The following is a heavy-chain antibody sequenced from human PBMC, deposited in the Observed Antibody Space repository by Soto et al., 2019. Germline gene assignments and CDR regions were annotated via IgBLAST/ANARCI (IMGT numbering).Heavy chain of an antibody. V-gene: IGHV1-69*01. D-gene: IGHD2-2*01. CDR1: GGTFSSYA. CDR2: IIPISETT. Sequence: QVQLVQSGAEVKKPGSSVKVSCKASGGTFSSYAISWVRQAPGQGLEWMGGIIPISETTNYAQKFQGRDTITADESKSTAYMERSSLRSEDTAVYYCARSQGSSTSLEIYYYYYYGMDVWGQGTTVTVSS. J-gene: IGHJ6*02. CDR3: ARSQGSSTSLEIYYYYYYGMDV.